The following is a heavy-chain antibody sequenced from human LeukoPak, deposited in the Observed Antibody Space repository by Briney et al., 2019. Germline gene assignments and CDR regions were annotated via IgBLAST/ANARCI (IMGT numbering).Heavy chain of an antibody. J-gene: IGHJ3*02. CDR3: AGWGGPAVAFDI. CDR2: IYTSGST. V-gene: IGHV4-38-2*01. D-gene: IGHD3-16*01. Sequence: PSETLSLTCAVSGYSISSGYYWGWIRQPPGKGLEWIGRIYTSGSTNYNPSLKSRVTMSVDTSKNQFSLRLSSVTAADTAVYYCAGWGGPAVAFDIWGQGTMVTVSS. CDR1: GYSISSGYY.